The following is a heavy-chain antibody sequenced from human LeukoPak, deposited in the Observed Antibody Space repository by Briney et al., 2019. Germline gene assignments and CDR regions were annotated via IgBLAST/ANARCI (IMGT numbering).Heavy chain of an antibody. CDR1: GFTFSSYS. J-gene: IGHJ4*02. CDR3: ARAHGSGTSGDY. D-gene: IGHD3-10*01. Sequence: PGGSLRLSCAASGFTFSSYSMNWVRQAPGEGLEWISFISDSSGSTIYYADSVKGRFTVSRDNGKNSLFLQMNSLRDEDTAVYYCARAHGSGTSGDYWGQGTLVTVSS. CDR2: ISDSSGSTI. V-gene: IGHV3-48*02.